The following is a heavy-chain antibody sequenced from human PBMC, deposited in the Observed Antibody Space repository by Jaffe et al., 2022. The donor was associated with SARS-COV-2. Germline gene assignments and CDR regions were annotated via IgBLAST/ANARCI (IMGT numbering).Heavy chain of an antibody. Sequence: QVHLVQSGAEVKKHGASVTISCKTSGYTFSEFYMHWVRQAPGQRPEWMGWVNPANGDTGYSVKFQGRLSFTRDTSANTVYMGLYRLTGEDTAVYFCARINALPHRYDLDYWGQGTLVTVTS. CDR3: ARINALPHRYDLDY. CDR2: VNPANGDT. CDR1: GYTFSEFY. D-gene: IGHD3-9*01. V-gene: IGHV1-3*01. J-gene: IGHJ4*02.